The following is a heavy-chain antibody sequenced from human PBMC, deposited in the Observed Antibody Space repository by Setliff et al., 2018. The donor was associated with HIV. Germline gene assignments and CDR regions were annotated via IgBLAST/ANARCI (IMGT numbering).Heavy chain of an antibody. D-gene: IGHD3-9*01. J-gene: IGHJ3*02. Sequence: ASVKVSCKASGYTFTSYGISWVRQAPGQGLEWMGWISAYNGNTNYAQKLQGRVSMTTDTSTSTAYMELRSLRPDDTAVYYCARVGPVLRYFDWLFQSNAFDIWGQGTMVTVSS. CDR2: ISAYNGNT. V-gene: IGHV1-18*01. CDR1: GYTFTSYG. CDR3: ARVGPVLRYFDWLFQSNAFDI.